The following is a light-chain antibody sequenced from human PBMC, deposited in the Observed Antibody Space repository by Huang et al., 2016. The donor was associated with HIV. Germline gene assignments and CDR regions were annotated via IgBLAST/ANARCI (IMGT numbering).Light chain of an antibody. Sequence: DIVLTQSPATLSLSPGQRATLSCRASQNINNYLVWYQQKPGQAPRLLIYDSCNRATGIPARFSGSGSGTDFTLTINTLEPEDFAVYYCQQRGAWPLTFGGGTKVEIK. J-gene: IGKJ4*01. V-gene: IGKV3-11*01. CDR3: QQRGAWPLT. CDR2: DSC. CDR1: QNINNY.